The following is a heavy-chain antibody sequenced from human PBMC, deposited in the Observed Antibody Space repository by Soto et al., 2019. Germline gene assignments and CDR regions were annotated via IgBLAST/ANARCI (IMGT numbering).Heavy chain of an antibody. CDR3: ARDRSSSWYSYYYGMDV. D-gene: IGHD6-13*01. V-gene: IGHV1-3*01. CDR1: GYTFTSYA. Sequence: GASVKVSCKASGYTFTSYAMHWERQAPGQRLEWMGWINAGNGNTKYSQKFQGRVTITRDTSASTAYMELSSLRSEDTAVYYCARDRSSSWYSYYYGMDVWGQGTTVTVSS. J-gene: IGHJ6*02. CDR2: INAGNGNT.